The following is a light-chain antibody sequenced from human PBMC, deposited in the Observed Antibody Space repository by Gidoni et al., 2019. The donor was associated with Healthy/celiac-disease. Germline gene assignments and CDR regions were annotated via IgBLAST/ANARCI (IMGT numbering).Light chain of an antibody. V-gene: IGKV1-39*01. CDR3: QQSYSTPHT. CDR2: AAS. J-gene: IGKJ2*01. Sequence: DIQMTQSPSSLSAYVGDRVTIKCRASQSISSYLNWYQQKPGKAPKLLIYAASSLQSGVPSRFSGSGSGTDFTLTISILQPEVFATYYCQQSYSTPHTFGQGTKLEIK. CDR1: QSISSY.